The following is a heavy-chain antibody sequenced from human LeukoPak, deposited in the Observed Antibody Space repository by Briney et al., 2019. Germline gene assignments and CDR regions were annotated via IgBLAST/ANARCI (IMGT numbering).Heavy chain of an antibody. D-gene: IGHD1-26*01. CDR1: GFTFRSFA. V-gene: IGHV3-33*01. J-gene: IGHJ6*02. Sequence: QPGRSLRLSCAASGFTFRSFAMHWVRQAPGKGLEWVAAIWYDGSNKYYADSVKGRFTISRDNSKNTLFLQMNSLRAEDTAVYYCAGSWLGRGYYYYGMDVWGQGTTVTVSS. CDR2: IWYDGSNK. CDR3: AGSWLGRGYYYYGMDV.